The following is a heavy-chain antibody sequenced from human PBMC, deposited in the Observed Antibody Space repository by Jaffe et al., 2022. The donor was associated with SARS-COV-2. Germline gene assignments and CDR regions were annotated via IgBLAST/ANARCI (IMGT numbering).Heavy chain of an antibody. J-gene: IGHJ4*02. Sequence: QVQLVESGGGVVQPGRSLRLSCAASGFTFSSYGMHWVRQAPGKGLEWVAVIWYDGSNKYYADSVKGRFTISRDNSKNTLYLQMNSLRAEDTAVYYCARVSGYSYGTAGIDYWGQGTLVTVSS. CDR1: GFTFSSYG. CDR2: IWYDGSNK. CDR3: ARVSGYSYGTAGIDY. V-gene: IGHV3-33*01. D-gene: IGHD5-18*01.